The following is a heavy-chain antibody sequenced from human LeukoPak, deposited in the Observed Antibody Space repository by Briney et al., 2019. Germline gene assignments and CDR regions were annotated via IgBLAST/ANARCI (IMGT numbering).Heavy chain of an antibody. CDR2: ISYSGTT. J-gene: IGHJ4*02. CDR3: ARSKPEAYGYFDY. D-gene: IGHD4-17*01. V-gene: IGHV4-30-4*01. CDR1: GGSISSGDDL. Sequence: QTLSLTCTVSGGSISSGDDLWSWLRQPPGKGLEWIGYISYSGTTYSSPSLKSRVSISEDTSKNQFSLKLSSVTAADTAVYYCARSKPEAYGYFDYWGQGTLVTVSS.